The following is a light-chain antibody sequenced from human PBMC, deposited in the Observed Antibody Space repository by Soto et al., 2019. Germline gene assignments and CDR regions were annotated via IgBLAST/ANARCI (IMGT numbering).Light chain of an antibody. J-gene: IGKJ2*01. CDR1: QNVHSF. V-gene: IGKV3-11*01. CDR2: YAA. Sequence: EIVLTQSPATVSLSPGERATLSCRASQNVHSFFAWYHQRPGQAPRLLIYYAAFRATGIPARFSGSGSGTDFTLTITSLEPEDFAVYYCQQRSFWPLFTFGPGTRLEIK. CDR3: QQRSFWPLFT.